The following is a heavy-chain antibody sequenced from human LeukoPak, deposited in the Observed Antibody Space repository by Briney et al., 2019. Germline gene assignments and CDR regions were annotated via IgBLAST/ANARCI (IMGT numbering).Heavy chain of an antibody. Sequence: SEALSLTCTVSGGSIRSYYWSWIRQPPGKGLEWIAYIYYSGSTNYNPSLKSRVTISVDTSKNQFSLKLSSVTAADTAVYYCARVYYSNSYDYWYFDLWGRGTLVTVSS. CDR1: GGSIRSYY. CDR3: ARVYYSNSYDYWYFDL. J-gene: IGHJ2*01. D-gene: IGHD6-13*01. V-gene: IGHV4-59*01. CDR2: IYYSGST.